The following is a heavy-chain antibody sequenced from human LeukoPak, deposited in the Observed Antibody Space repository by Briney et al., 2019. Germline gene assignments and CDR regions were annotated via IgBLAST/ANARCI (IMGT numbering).Heavy chain of an antibody. V-gene: IGHV4-34*01. CDR2: INHSGST. CDR1: GGSFSGYY. D-gene: IGHD2-2*02. J-gene: IGHJ5*02. Sequence: NSSETLSLTCAVYGGSFSGYYWSWIRQPPGKGLEWIGEINHSGSTNYNPSLKSRVTISVDTSKNQFSLKLSSVTAADTAVYYCARCAARYCSSTSCYRCNWFDPWGQGTLVTVSS. CDR3: ARCAARYCSSTSCYRCNWFDP.